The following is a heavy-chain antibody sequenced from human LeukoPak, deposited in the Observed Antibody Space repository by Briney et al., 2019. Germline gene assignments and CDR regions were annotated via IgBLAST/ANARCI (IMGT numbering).Heavy chain of an antibody. J-gene: IGHJ5*02. CDR2: INPNSGGT. V-gene: IGHV1-2*02. CDR1: GYTFTGYY. CDR3: ARGRRIAVPNNWFDP. Sequence: VASVKVSCKASGYTFTGYYMHWVRQAPGQGLEWMGWINPNSGGTNYAQKFQGRVTMTRDTSISTAYMELSRLRSDDTAVYYCARGRRIAVPNNWFDPWGQGTLVTVSS. D-gene: IGHD6-19*01.